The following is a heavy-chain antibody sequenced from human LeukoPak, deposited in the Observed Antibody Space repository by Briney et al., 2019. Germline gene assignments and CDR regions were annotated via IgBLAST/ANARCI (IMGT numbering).Heavy chain of an antibody. CDR1: GYSFTSYW. J-gene: IGHJ6*02. CDR3: ARHGAGQYRGYSYGMGV. CDR2: IYPGDSDT. D-gene: IGHD5-18*01. V-gene: IGHV5-51*01. Sequence: GESLKISCKGSGYSFTSYWIGWVRQMPGKGLEWMGIIYPGDSDTRYSPSFQGQVTISADKSISTVYLQWSSLKASDTAKYYCARHGAGQYRGYSYGMGVWGQGTTVTVSS.